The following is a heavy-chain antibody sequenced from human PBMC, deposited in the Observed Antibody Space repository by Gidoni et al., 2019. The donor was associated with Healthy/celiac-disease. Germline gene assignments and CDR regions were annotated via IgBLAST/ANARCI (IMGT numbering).Heavy chain of an antibody. Sequence: QVQLQQWGAGLLKPSETLSLTCAVYGGSFSGYYWSWIHQPPGKGLEWIGETNHSGSTNYNPSLKSRVTISVDTSKNQFSLKLSSVTAADTAVYYCARGTYCSCGSCYSLGVWGQGTTVTVSS. CDR3: ARGTYCSCGSCYSLGV. V-gene: IGHV4-34*01. J-gene: IGHJ6*02. D-gene: IGHD2-15*01. CDR1: GGSFSGYY. CDR2: TNHSGST.